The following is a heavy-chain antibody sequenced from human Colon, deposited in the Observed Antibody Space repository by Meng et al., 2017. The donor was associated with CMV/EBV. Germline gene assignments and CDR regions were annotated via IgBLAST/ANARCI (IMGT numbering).Heavy chain of an antibody. D-gene: IGHD2-2*01. CDR2: IKYDGRST. Sequence: PASCFTSSDYWIHWVRQAPGKGLVWVSRIKYDGRSTTYADSVKGRFTISRDNAQNTVYLQMNSLRAEDTAVYYCAKYCSSGACLDYWGQGTLVTVSS. V-gene: IGHV3-74*03. CDR3: AKYCSSGACLDY. J-gene: IGHJ4*02. CDR1: CFTSSDYW.